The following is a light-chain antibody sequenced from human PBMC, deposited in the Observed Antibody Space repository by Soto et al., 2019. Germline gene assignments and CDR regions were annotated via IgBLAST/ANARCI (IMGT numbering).Light chain of an antibody. CDR2: LEGSGSY. J-gene: IGLJ2*01. Sequence: QPVLTQSSSASASLGSSVKLTCTLSSGHSSYIIAWHQQQPGKAPRYLMNLEGSGSYNKGSGVPNRFSGSSSGADRYLTISNHQFEDEADYYCETWDTNTRVFGGGTQLTVL. CDR3: ETWDTNTRV. V-gene: IGLV4-60*02. CDR1: SGHSSYI.